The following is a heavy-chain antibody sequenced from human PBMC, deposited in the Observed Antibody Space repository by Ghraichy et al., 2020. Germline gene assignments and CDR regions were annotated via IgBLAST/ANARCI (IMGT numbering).Heavy chain of an antibody. CDR3: ARLWFGEWTFDY. Sequence: LSLTCAASGFTFSSYSMHWFRQAPGKGLEWVSSISIRSSSIYYADSVKGRFTISRDNAKNSLYLQMNSLRAEDTAIYYCARLWFGEWTFDYWGQGTLVTVSS. V-gene: IGHV3-21*01. J-gene: IGHJ4*02. D-gene: IGHD3-10*01. CDR1: GFTFSSYS. CDR2: ISIRSSSI.